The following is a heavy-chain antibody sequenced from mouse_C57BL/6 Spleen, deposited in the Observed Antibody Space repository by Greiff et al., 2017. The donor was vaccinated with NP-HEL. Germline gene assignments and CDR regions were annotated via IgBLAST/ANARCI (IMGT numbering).Heavy chain of an antibody. V-gene: IGHV1-7*01. CDR3: ARDYGSSSPWYFDV. J-gene: IGHJ1*03. CDR1: GYTFTSYW. D-gene: IGHD1-1*01. CDR2: INPSSGYT. Sequence: VQLQQSGAELAKPGASVKLSCKASGYTFTSYWMHWVKQRPGQGLEWIGYINPSSGYTKYNQKFKDKATLTAAKSSSTAYMQLSSLTYEDSAVYYCARDYGSSSPWYFDVWGTGTTVTVSS.